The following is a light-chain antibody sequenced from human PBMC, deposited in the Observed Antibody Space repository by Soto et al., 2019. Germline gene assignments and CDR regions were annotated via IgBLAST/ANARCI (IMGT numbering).Light chain of an antibody. CDR2: DAS. Sequence: DIQMTQFPSSLSASVGDRVTITCQASQDISKYLNWYQQKPGKAPKLLIYDASDLETGVPSRFSGSGSGAHFTFRISSLQPEDFATYYCQQYDSLPLTFGGGTKVEIK. CDR1: QDISKY. V-gene: IGKV1-33*01. CDR3: QQYDSLPLT. J-gene: IGKJ4*01.